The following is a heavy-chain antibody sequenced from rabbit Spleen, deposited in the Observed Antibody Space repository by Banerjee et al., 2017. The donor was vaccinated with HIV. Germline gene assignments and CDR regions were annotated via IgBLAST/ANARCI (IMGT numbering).Heavy chain of an antibody. J-gene: IGHJ4*01. CDR3: ARGSAAMTMVITGFYFNL. Sequence: QEQLVESGGGLVQPTGSLTLTCKASGFSFGDRDVMGWVRQAPGKGLEWIACINAATGKPVYATWAKGRFTISRTSSTTVTLRMTSLTAADTATYFCARGSAAMTMVITGFYFNLWGQGTLVTVS. CDR1: GFSFGDRDV. V-gene: IGHV1S45*01. CDR2: INAATGKP. D-gene: IGHD2-1*01.